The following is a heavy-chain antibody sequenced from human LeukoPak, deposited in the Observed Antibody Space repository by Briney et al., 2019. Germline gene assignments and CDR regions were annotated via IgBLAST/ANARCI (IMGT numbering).Heavy chain of an antibody. CDR3: ATDLTTPRPQPKIY. D-gene: IGHD1-1*01. CDR1: GYTLTELS. V-gene: IGHV1-24*01. Sequence: ASVKVSCKVSGYTLTELSMHWVRQAPGKGLEWMGGFDPEDGETIYAQKFQGRVTMTEDTSTDTAYMELSSLRSEDTAVYYCATDLTTPRPQPKIYGGQGPLVPVPS. J-gene: IGHJ4*02. CDR2: FDPEDGET.